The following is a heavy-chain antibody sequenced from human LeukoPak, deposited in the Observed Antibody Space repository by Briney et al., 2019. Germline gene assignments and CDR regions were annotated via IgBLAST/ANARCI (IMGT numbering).Heavy chain of an antibody. CDR1: GFTFSSYW. CDR3: ARVRSSSSWYPYFDY. CDR2: IKQDGSEK. V-gene: IGHV3-7*01. D-gene: IGHD6-13*01. Sequence: GSLRLSCAASGFTFSSYWMSWVRQAPGKGLEWVANIKQDGSEKYYVDSVKGRFTISRDNAKNSLYLQMNSLRAEDTAVYYCARVRSSSSWYPYFDYWGQGTLVTVSS. J-gene: IGHJ4*02.